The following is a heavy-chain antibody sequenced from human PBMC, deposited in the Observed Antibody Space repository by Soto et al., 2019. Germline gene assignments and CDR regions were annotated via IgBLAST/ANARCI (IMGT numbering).Heavy chain of an antibody. D-gene: IGHD3-3*01. CDR1: GYTFTNYH. CDR3: VRNSYFFGSDY. J-gene: IGHJ4*02. Sequence: QVQLVQSGAEVKKPGASVKVSCKASGYTFTNYHIHWVRQAPGQGLEWIGKINPGGGSTSYAQKFQDRVTVTRDTSTSTVYMELSSLRSEDTAVYYCVRNSYFFGSDYWGQGTLVTVSS. V-gene: IGHV1-46*03. CDR2: INPGGGST.